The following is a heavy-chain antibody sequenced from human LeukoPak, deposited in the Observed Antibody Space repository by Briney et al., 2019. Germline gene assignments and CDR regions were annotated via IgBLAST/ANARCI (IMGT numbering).Heavy chain of an antibody. CDR2: SRNKANSNTT. CDR1: GFTSSYYY. Sequence: GALRRSCAAPGFTSSYYYMDWVRPARRQGLEWVGLSRNKANSNTTEYAAFVKDIFTISRDDSKNSLYLQMNSHKTEDTAVYYCANNYYHSTTYYSDYWGQGTLVTVSS. V-gene: IGHV3-72*01. CDR3: ANNYYHSTTYYSDY. J-gene: IGHJ4*02. D-gene: IGHD2/OR15-2a*01.